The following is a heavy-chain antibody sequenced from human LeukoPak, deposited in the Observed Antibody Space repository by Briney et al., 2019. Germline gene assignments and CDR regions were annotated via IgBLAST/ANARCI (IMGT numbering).Heavy chain of an antibody. Sequence: SETLSLTCALSGGSFSGYYWTWLREAPGKGLEWIGEMHYSGATSYKPSLRGRVTISRGTSENQLSLEVTSVTAADTAVYYCARGILGLYYFDVWGRGTPVTVSS. J-gene: IGHJ2*01. CDR2: MHYSGAT. CDR3: ARGILGLYYFDV. CDR1: GGSFSGYY. D-gene: IGHD3-16*01. V-gene: IGHV4-34*01.